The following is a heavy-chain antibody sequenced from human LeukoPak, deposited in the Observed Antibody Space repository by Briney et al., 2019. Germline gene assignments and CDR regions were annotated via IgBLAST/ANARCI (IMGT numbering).Heavy chain of an antibody. V-gene: IGHV3-33*06. CDR2: IWYDGSNK. D-gene: IGHD4-17*01. J-gene: IGHJ6*02. Sequence: GRSLRLSCAASGFTFSSYGMHWVRQAPGKGLEWVAVIWYDGSNKYYADSVKGRFTISRDNSKNTLYLQMNSLRAEDTAVYYCAKGEDYAYYYYGMDVWGQGTTVTVSS. CDR3: AKGEDYAYYYYGMDV. CDR1: GFTFSSYG.